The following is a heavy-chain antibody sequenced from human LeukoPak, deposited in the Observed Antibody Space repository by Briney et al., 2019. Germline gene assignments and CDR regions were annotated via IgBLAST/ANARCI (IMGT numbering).Heavy chain of an antibody. Sequence: GGSLRLSCAASGFIFSTYAMSWVRQAAGKGLEWVSAISGSGHNTYYADSVKGRFTISRDNSKSTLYLQMNSLRAEDTAVYYCANHRSVSGDYFDYWGQGTLVTVSS. CDR2: ISGSGHNT. V-gene: IGHV3-23*01. CDR3: ANHRSVSGDYFDY. CDR1: GFIFSTYA. J-gene: IGHJ4*02. D-gene: IGHD1-26*01.